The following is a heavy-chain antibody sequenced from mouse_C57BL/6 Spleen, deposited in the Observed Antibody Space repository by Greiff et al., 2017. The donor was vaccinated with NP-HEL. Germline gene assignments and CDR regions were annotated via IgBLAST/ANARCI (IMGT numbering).Heavy chain of an antibody. CDR2: INYDGSST. J-gene: IGHJ2*01. CDR1: GFTFSDYY. Sequence: EVKVVESEGGLVQPGSSMKLSCTASGFTFSDYYMAWVRQVPEKGLEWVANINYDGSSTYYLDSLKSRFIVSRDNAKNILYLQMSSLKSEDTATYYCARDTDDGYPDYWGQGTTLTVSS. CDR3: ARDTDDGYPDY. D-gene: IGHD2-3*01. V-gene: IGHV5-16*01.